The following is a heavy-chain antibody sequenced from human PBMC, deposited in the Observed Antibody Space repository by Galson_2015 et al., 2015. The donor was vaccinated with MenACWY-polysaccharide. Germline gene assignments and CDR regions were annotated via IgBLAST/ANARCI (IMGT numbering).Heavy chain of an antibody. Sequence: SLRLSCAASGFTFSDYYMSWIRQAPGKGLEWVSYISSSGSSIYYADSVKGRFTISRDNAKNSLYLQINSLRAEDTAVYYCARMVIIACYIDFWGQGTMVTVSS. CDR3: ARMVIIACYIDF. D-gene: IGHD2-21*01. J-gene: IGHJ4*02. V-gene: IGHV3-11*01. CDR1: GFTFSDYY. CDR2: ISSSGSSI.